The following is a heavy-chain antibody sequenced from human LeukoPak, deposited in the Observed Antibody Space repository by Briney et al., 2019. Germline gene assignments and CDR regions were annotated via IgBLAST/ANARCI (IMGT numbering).Heavy chain of an antibody. V-gene: IGHV3-23*01. CDR3: ARSGNGGMDV. Sequence: QTGGSLRLSCAASGFTFSHYVMSWARQAPGKGPEWVSAISTGGGSTFYADSVKGRFTISRDNSRNTLYLQMTSLRAEDTAVYYCARSGNGGMDVWGQGTTVTVSS. D-gene: IGHD4-23*01. J-gene: IGHJ6*02. CDR2: ISTGGGST. CDR1: GFTFSHYV.